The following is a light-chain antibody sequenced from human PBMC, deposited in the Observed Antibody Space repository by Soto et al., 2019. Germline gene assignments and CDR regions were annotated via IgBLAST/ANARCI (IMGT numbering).Light chain of an antibody. CDR2: GAS. J-gene: IGKJ4*01. CDR1: QSVSSN. Sequence: EIVMTQSPATLSVSPMEIATLSCMASQSVSSNLAWYQQKPGQAPRLLIYGASSRATGIPDRFSGSGSGTDFTLTISRLEPEDFAVYYCQQYGNSPLTFGGGTKVDIK. CDR3: QQYGNSPLT. V-gene: IGKV3-20*01.